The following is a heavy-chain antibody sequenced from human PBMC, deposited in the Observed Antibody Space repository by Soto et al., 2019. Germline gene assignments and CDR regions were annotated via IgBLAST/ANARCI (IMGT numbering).Heavy chain of an antibody. D-gene: IGHD2-15*01. J-gene: IGHJ6*02. V-gene: IGHV3-13*05. CDR2: LGAADDP. Sequence: EVQVVESGGGVVEPGGSLRLSCAASGFTLSAYDMHWVRQAEGKGLEWVSALGAADDPYYLVSVKGRFTISRENAKNSLCLQMNNLRAGDTAVYYCARAYSGRLPRRADYYYAMDVWGQGTTVTVSS. CDR1: GFTLSAYD. CDR3: ARAYSGRLPRRADYYYAMDV.